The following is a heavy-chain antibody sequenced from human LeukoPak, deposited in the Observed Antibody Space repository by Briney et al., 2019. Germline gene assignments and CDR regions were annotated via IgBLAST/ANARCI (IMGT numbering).Heavy chain of an antibody. CDR2: ISGSGGST. CDR3: AKGSPFRYCSGGSCYPDP. J-gene: IGHJ5*02. V-gene: IGHV3-23*01. D-gene: IGHD2-15*01. Sequence: GGSLRLSCAASGFTFDDYGMSWVRQGPGKGLEWVSAISGSGGSTYYADSVKGRFTISRDNSKNTLYLQMNSLRAEDTAVYYCAKGSPFRYCSGGSCYPDPWGQGTLVTVSS. CDR1: GFTFDDYG.